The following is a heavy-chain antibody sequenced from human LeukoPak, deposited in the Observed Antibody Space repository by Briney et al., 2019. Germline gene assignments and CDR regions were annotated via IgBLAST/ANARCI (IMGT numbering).Heavy chain of an antibody. CDR2: ISGSGGST. Sequence: GGPLRLSCAASGFTFSSYAMSWVRQAPGKGLEWVSAISGSGGSTYYADSVKGRFTISRDNSKNTLYLQMNSLRAEDTAVYYCAKDPYYYYDSSGYPGHDAFDIWGQGTMVTVSS. CDR1: GFTFSSYA. CDR3: AKDPYYYYDSSGYPGHDAFDI. J-gene: IGHJ3*02. D-gene: IGHD3-22*01. V-gene: IGHV3-23*01.